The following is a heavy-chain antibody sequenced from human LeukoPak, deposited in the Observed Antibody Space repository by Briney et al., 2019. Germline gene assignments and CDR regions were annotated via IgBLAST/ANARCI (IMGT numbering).Heavy chain of an antibody. CDR1: GGSISSGDYH. J-gene: IGHJ2*01. CDR3: ARDLETVASTSSNWGYFDL. CDR2: IYYSGST. V-gene: IGHV4-30-4*01. D-gene: IGHD4-11*01. Sequence: SETLSLTCTVSGGSISSGDYHWSWIRQPPGKGLEWIGYIYYSGSTYYNPSLKSRVTISVDTSKNQFSLKLSSVTAADTAVYYCARDLETVASTSSNWGYFDLWGRGTLVTVSS.